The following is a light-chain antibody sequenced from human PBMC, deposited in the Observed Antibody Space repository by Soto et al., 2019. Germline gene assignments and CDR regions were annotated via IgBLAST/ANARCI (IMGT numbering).Light chain of an antibody. CDR1: SSDVGGYTY. CDR3: SSYTNSNTRV. CDR2: QVS. V-gene: IGLV2-14*01. Sequence: QSVLTQPASVSGSPGQSITISCTGTSSDVGGYTYVSWYQQHPGKAPKLMIYQVSNRPSGVSNRFSGSKSGNTASLTISGLQTEDEADYYCSSYTNSNTRVFGGGTKGPS. J-gene: IGLJ3*02.